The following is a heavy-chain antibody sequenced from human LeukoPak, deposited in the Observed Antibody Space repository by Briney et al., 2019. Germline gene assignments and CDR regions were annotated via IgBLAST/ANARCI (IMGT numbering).Heavy chain of an antibody. CDR1: GGSFSGYY. D-gene: IGHD2-2*01. V-gene: IGHV4-34*01. J-gene: IGHJ6*02. CDR2: INHSGST. CDR3: ARSRIVVVPAAKRPYGMDV. Sequence: SETLSLTCAVYGGSFSGYYWSWIRQPPGKGLEWIGEINHSGSTNYNPSLKSRVTISVDTSKNQFSLKLSSVTAADTAVYYCARSRIVVVPAAKRPYGMDVWGQGTTVTVSS.